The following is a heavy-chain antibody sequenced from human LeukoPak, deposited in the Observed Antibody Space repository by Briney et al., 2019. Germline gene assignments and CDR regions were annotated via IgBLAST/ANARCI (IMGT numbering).Heavy chain of an antibody. CDR1: GYTFTSYY. V-gene: IGHV1-2*02. Sequence: ASVKVSCKASGYTFTSYYIHWVRQAPGQGLEWMGWINPNSGGTNYAQKFQGRVTMTRDTSISTAYMELSRLKSDDTAVYYCARDGIAAAGISGAYYMDVWGKGTTVTVSS. D-gene: IGHD6-13*01. J-gene: IGHJ6*03. CDR3: ARDGIAAAGISGAYYMDV. CDR2: INPNSGGT.